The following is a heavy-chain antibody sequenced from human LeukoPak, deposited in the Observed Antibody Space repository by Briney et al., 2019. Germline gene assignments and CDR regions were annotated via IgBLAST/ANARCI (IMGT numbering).Heavy chain of an antibody. V-gene: IGHV3-74*01. CDR2: INPGGSSI. D-gene: IGHD1-14*01. Sequence: GRSLRLSCAASGFTFSSYWMHWVRQVPGKGLVWVARINPGGSSITYADSVKGRFTISRDNAKTTRYLQMDSLRDEDTGVYYGARSNQADDYWGQGNLVTVSS. CDR3: ARSNQADDY. CDR1: GFTFSSYW. J-gene: IGHJ4*02.